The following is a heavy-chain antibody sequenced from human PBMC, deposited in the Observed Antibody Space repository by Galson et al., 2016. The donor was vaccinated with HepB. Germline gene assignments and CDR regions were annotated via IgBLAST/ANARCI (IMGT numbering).Heavy chain of an antibody. CDR2: ISASGAGT. Sequence: SLRLSCAASGFTFSSYGMHWVRQAPGKGLEWVSGISASGAGTYYADSVKGRFTISRDNFKNTLYLQMNSLRAEDTAVYYCAKEISVAGVNGLPSDYWGQGTLVTVSS. CDR1: GFTFSSYG. D-gene: IGHD6-19*01. CDR3: AKEISVAGVNGLPSDY. J-gene: IGHJ4*02. V-gene: IGHV3-23*01.